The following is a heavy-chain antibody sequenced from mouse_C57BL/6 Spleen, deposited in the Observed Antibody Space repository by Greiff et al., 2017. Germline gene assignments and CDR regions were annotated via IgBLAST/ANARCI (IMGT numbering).Heavy chain of an antibody. J-gene: IGHJ3*01. Sequence: QVQLKRSGAELARPGASVKLSCKASGYTFTSYGISWVKQRTGQGLEWIGEIYPRSGNTYYDEKFKGKATLTADKSSSTAYMELRSLTSEDSAVYFCARSDDPSFAYWGQGTLVTVSA. CDR1: GYTFTSYG. CDR3: ARSDDPSFAY. D-gene: IGHD2-3*01. V-gene: IGHV1-81*01. CDR2: IYPRSGNT.